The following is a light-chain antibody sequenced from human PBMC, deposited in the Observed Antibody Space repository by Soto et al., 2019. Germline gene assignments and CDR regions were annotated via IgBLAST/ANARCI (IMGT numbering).Light chain of an antibody. Sequence: IQMTQSPSSLSASVGDRVTITCRASQSISSYLNWFQQKPGKAPKLLIYAASSLQSGVPSTFSGSGSGTDFTLTISTLQPEDFATYYCQHYRSFGQGTKVEIK. CDR2: AAS. CDR1: QSISSY. J-gene: IGKJ1*01. V-gene: IGKV1-39*01. CDR3: QHYRS.